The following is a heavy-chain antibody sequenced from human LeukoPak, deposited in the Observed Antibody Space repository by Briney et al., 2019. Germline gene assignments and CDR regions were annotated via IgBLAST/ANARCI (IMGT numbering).Heavy chain of an antibody. CDR2: IIPIFGTA. J-gene: IGHJ4*02. CDR1: GGSFSGYA. CDR3: ARVRGYGSTKDY. D-gene: IGHD3-10*01. V-gene: IGHV1-69*13. Sequence: AVKVSCKASGGSFSGYAISWVRQAPGQGLERVGGIIPIFGTANYAQKFQGRVTITADESTSTDYMELSSLRSEDTAVYYCARVRGYGSTKDYWGQGTLVTVSS.